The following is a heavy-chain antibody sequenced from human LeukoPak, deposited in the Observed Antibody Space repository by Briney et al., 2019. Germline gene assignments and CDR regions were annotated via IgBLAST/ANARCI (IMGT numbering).Heavy chain of an antibody. V-gene: IGHV4-34*01. J-gene: IGHJ4*02. D-gene: IGHD3-3*01. CDR3: ARDSDFWSGYYTGGGFDY. CDR2: INHSGST. Sequence: SETLSLTCAVYGGSFSGYYWSWIRQPPGKGLEWIGEINHSGSTNYNPSLKSRVTISVDTSKNQFSLKLSSVTAADTAVYYCARDSDFWSGYYTGGGFDYWGQGTLVTVSS. CDR1: GGSFSGYY.